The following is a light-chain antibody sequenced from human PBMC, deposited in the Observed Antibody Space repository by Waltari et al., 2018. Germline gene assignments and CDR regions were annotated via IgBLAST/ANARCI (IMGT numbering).Light chain of an antibody. J-gene: IGKJ3*01. CDR2: DAS. V-gene: IGKV1-33*01. CDR3: QQYENLPFT. Sequence: DIQMTQSPSSLSASVGDRVTITCQASQDIRSRFNWYQQKPGRAPKLLIYDASNLETGVPSRFSGSGSGTDFTVTINSLQPEDIATYYCQQYENLPFTFGPGTKVDIK. CDR1: QDIRSR.